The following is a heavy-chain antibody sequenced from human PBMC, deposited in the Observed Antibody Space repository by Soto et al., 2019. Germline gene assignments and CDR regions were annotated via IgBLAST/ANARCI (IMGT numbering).Heavy chain of an antibody. CDR2: INSDGTTT. Sequence: EVRLVESGGGLVQPGGSLRLSCAASGFTFTTRWMHWVRQVPGKGLVWVSYINSDGTTTTYADSVKGRFTISRDNAKSTVYLQMNSLRVHDTAIYYCARDNSYSNDYWGQGTLVTVSS. CDR1: GFTFTTRW. J-gene: IGHJ4*02. CDR3: ARDNSYSNDY. V-gene: IGHV3-74*01. D-gene: IGHD4-4*01.